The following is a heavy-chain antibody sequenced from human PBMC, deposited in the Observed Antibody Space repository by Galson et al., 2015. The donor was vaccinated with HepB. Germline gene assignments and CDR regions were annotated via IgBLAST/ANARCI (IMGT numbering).Heavy chain of an antibody. CDR3: ASGGGGLVAATNWFDP. CDR1: GDSVSSNSAA. Sequence: CAISGDSVSSNSAAWNWIRQSPSRGLEWLGRTYYRSKWYNDYAVSMKSRITINPDTSKNQFSLQLNSVTPEDTAVYYCASGGGGLVAATNWFDPWGQGTLVTVSS. CDR2: TYYRSKWYN. J-gene: IGHJ5*02. D-gene: IGHD2-15*01. V-gene: IGHV6-1*01.